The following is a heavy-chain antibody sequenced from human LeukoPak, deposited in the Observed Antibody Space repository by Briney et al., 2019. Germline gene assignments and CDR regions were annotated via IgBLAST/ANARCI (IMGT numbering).Heavy chain of an antibody. CDR3: ARSRYRIAAIISDYYYYMDV. CDR2: IYYSGST. J-gene: IGHJ6*03. CDR1: GGSISSYY. V-gene: IGHV4-39*01. D-gene: IGHD6-13*01. Sequence: SETLSLTCTVSGGSISSYYWGWIRQPPGKGLEWIGSIYYSGSTYYNPSLKSRVTISVDTSKNQFSLKLSSVTAADTAVYYCARSRYRIAAIISDYYYYMDVWGKGTTVTISS.